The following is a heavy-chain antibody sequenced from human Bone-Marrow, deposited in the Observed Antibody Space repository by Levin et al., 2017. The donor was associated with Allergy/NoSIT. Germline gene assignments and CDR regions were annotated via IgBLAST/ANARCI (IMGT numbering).Heavy chain of an antibody. D-gene: IGHD2-15*01. V-gene: IGHV1-8*01. CDR1: GYTFTSYD. CDR3: ARSKGGGGVYFDY. J-gene: IGHJ4*02. CDR2: MNPNSGDT. Sequence: AASVKVSCKASGYTFTSYDINWVRQAIGQGPEWMGWMNPNSGDTGYTEKFQGRVTMTRSTSISTAYLELSSLTSEDTAVYYCARSKGGGGVYFDYWGQGTLVTVSS.